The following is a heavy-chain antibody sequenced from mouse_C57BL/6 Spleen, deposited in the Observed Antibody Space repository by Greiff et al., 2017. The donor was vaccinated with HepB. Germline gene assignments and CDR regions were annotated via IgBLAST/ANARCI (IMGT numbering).Heavy chain of an antibody. CDR1: GYSITRGYY. V-gene: IGHV3-6*01. J-gene: IGHJ3*01. Sequence: EVQLQQSGPGLVKPSQSLSLTCSVTGYSITRGYYWNWIRQFPGNKLEWMGYISYDGSNNCNPSLKNRISITRDTSKNQFFLKLNSVTTEDTATYYCASEMIYYGYYVTWLAYWGQGTLVTVSA. CDR2: ISYDGSN. CDR3: ASEMIYYGYYVTWLAY. D-gene: IGHD2-1*01.